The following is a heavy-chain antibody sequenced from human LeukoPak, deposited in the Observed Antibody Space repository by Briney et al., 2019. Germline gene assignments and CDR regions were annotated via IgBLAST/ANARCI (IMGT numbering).Heavy chain of an antibody. CDR3: ARGGYRDWFDP. CDR2: IYHSGST. V-gene: IGHV4-38-2*02. J-gene: IGHJ5*02. Sequence: SETLSLTCTVSGGSISSYYWSWIRQPPGKGLEWIGSIYHSGSTYYNPSLKSRVTISVDTSKNQFSLKLSSVTAADTAVYYCARGGYRDWFDPWGQGTLVTVSS. D-gene: IGHD5-18*01. CDR1: GGSISSYY.